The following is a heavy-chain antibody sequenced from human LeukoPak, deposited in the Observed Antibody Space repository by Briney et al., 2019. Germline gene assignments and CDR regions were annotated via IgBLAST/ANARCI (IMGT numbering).Heavy chain of an antibody. CDR3: AIRYCSSTSCYLPHYYYGMDV. CDR2: IIPILGIA. CDR1: GGTFSRYA. J-gene: IGHJ6*02. D-gene: IGHD2-2*01. Sequence: SVKVSCKASGGTFSRYAISWVRQAPGQGLEWMGRIIPILGIANYAQKFQGRVTITADKSTSTAYMELSSLRSEDTAVYYCAIRYCSSTSCYLPHYYYGMDVWGQGTTVTVSS. V-gene: IGHV1-69*04.